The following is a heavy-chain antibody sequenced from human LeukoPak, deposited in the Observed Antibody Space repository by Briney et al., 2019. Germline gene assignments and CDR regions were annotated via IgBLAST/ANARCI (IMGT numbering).Heavy chain of an antibody. CDR3: VRQGPNYEYLWGSPRSRYFDY. D-gene: IGHD3-16*01. J-gene: IGHJ4*02. CDR1: GGSISSSSYY. V-gene: IGHV4-39*01. Sequence: SETLSLTCTVSGGSISSSSYYWGWIRQPPGKGLEWIGSIYYSGSTYYNPSLKSRVIISVDTSKNQFSLKLSSVTAADTAVYYCVRQGPNYEYLWGSPRSRYFDYWAQGTLVTVSS. CDR2: IYYSGST.